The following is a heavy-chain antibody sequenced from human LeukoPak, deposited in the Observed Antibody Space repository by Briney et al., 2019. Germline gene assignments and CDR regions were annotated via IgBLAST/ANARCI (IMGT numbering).Heavy chain of an antibody. CDR2: INSKETQT. D-gene: IGHD1-26*01. CDR3: ARGWELHD. V-gene: IGHV1-18*01. Sequence: ASVMVSCKASDHTLNTYGISWVRQAPGHGLEWLGWINSKETQTNRAQKFQGRVTMTTDTSTTTAFLDLGSLRSDDTAVYFCARGWELHDWGQGTLVTVSS. CDR1: DHTLNTYG. J-gene: IGHJ4*02.